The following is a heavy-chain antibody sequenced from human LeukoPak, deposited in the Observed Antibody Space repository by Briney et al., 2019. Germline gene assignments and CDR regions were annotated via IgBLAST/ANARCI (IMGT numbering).Heavy chain of an antibody. D-gene: IGHD3-9*01. CDR3: ARGNSVRYFDWLSWPDY. J-gene: IGHJ4*02. Sequence: SETLSLTCTVSGGSISSGSYYWSWIRQPAGKGLEWIGRIYTSGSTNYNPSLKSRVTISVDTSKNQFSLKLSSVTAADTAVYYCARGNSVRYFDWLSWPDYWGQGTLVTVSS. CDR1: GGSISSGSYY. V-gene: IGHV4-61*02. CDR2: IYTSGST.